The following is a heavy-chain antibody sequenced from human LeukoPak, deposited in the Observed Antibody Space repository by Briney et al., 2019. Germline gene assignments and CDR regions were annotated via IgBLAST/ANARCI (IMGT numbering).Heavy chain of an antibody. Sequence: PGGSLRLSCAASGFTFSNYWMHWVRQAPGKGLVWVSRINSDGSITSYADSVKGRFTISRDNAKNSLYLQMNSLRAEDMALYYCAKDMWGYDDHRYGPFDYWGQGTLVTVSS. J-gene: IGHJ4*02. CDR1: GFTFSNYW. CDR3: AKDMWGYDDHRYGPFDY. V-gene: IGHV3-74*01. D-gene: IGHD2-21*01. CDR2: INSDGSIT.